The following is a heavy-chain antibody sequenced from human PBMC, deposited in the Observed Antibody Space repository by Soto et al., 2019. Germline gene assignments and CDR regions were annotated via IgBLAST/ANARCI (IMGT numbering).Heavy chain of an antibody. Sequence: QVQLVESGGGVVQPGRSLRLSCAVSGFTFSSYAMHWVRQAPGKGLEWVAVISYDGSNKYYADSVKGRFTISRDNSKNTLYLQMNSLRAEDTAVYYCARDAQQLGYIDYWGQGTLVTVSS. CDR2: ISYDGSNK. V-gene: IGHV3-30-3*01. CDR3: ARDAQQLGYIDY. D-gene: IGHD6-13*01. J-gene: IGHJ4*02. CDR1: GFTFSSYA.